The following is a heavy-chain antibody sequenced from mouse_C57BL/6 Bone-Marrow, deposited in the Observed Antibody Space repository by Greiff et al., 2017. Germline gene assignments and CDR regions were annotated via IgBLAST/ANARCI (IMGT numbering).Heavy chain of an antibody. CDR2: ISYDGSN. CDR1: GYSITSGYY. D-gene: IGHD1-1*01. J-gene: IGHJ1*03. V-gene: IGHV3-6*01. Sequence: EVKLMESGPGLVKPSQSLSLTCSVTGYSITSGYYWNWIRQFPGNKLEWMGYISYDGSNNYNPSLKNRISITRDTSKNQFFLKLNSVTTEDTATYYCAKITTDWYFDVWGTGTTGTGSS. CDR3: AKITTDWYFDV.